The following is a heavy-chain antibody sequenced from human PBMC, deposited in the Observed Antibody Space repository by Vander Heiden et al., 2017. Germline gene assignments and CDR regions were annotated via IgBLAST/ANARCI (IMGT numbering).Heavy chain of an antibody. Sequence: EVQLVESGGGLVKPGGSLRLSCAASGFTFSRYSMNWVRQAPGKGLEWVSSISSSSSYIYYADSVKGRFTISRDNAKNSLYLQMNSLRAEDTAVYYCARDLGGSYGLYYFDYWGQGTLVTVSS. CDR3: ARDLGGSYGLYYFDY. J-gene: IGHJ4*02. V-gene: IGHV3-21*01. CDR2: ISSSSSYI. D-gene: IGHD1-26*01. CDR1: GFTFSRYS.